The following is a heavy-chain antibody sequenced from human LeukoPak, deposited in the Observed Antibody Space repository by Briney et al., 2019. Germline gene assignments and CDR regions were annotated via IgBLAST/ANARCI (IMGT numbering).Heavy chain of an antibody. J-gene: IGHJ5*02. CDR1: NGSISGYY. V-gene: IGHV4-59*08. Sequence: PSETLSLTCTVSNGSISGYYWSWIRQPPGRGLEWIGYIFYSGTTNYNPSLKSRVTISVDTSNNQFSLRLSSVAAADTAVYYCARHGRRVTSSWFGPWGQGTLVTVSS. CDR3: ARHGRRVTSSWFGP. CDR2: IFYSGTT. D-gene: IGHD2-21*02.